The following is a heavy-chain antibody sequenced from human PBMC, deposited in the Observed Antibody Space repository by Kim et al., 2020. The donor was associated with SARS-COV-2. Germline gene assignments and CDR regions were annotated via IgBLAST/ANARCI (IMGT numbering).Heavy chain of an antibody. V-gene: IGHV3-30*18. CDR1: GFTFRNYG. Sequence: VGSLRLSCAVSGFTFRNYGMHWVRQAPGKGLEWVALISFDGSKTYYVDSVKGRFTISRDNSKNTLFLHMFALGDEDTAVYYCAKEGTSGTFPDYWGQGTLVTVSS. D-gene: IGHD3-10*01. CDR2: ISFDGSKT. CDR3: AKEGTSGTFPDY. J-gene: IGHJ4*02.